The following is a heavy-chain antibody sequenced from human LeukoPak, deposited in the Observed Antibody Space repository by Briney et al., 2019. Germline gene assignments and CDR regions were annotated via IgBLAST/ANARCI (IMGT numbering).Heavy chain of an antibody. Sequence: PGGSLRLSCAASEFTISDYYMSWIRQAPGKGLEWVSYITSGGTSIYYADSVKGRFTISRDNSKNTLYLQMNSLRAEDTAVYYCARVGHDYSNYGWFDPWGQGTLVTVSS. J-gene: IGHJ5*02. CDR2: ITSGGTSI. D-gene: IGHD4-11*01. V-gene: IGHV3-11*04. CDR3: ARVGHDYSNYGWFDP. CDR1: EFTISDYY.